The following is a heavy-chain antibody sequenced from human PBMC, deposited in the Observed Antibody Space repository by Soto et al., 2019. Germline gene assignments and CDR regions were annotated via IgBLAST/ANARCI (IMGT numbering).Heavy chain of an antibody. CDR3: AKDKSSSPYYFDY. CDR2: ISWNSGSI. Sequence: EVQLVESGGGLVQPGRSLRLSCAASGFTFDDYAMHWVRQAPGKGLEWVSGISWNSGSICYADSVKGRFTISRDNAKNSLYLQMNSLRAEDTALYYCAKDKSSSPYYFDYWGQGTLVTVSS. V-gene: IGHV3-9*01. CDR1: GFTFDDYA. J-gene: IGHJ4*02. D-gene: IGHD6-13*01.